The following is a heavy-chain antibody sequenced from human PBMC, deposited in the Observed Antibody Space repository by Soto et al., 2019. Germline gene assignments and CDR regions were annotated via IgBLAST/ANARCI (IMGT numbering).Heavy chain of an antibody. Sequence: EVQLLESGGGLVQPGGSLRLSCAASGFTFSSYAMSWVRQAPGKGLEWVSAISGSGGSTYYADSVKGRFTISRDNSKNTLYLQMNRLRAEDTAVYYCAKDLRGGGGSYYDYWGQGTLVTVSS. V-gene: IGHV3-23*01. CDR1: GFTFSSYA. CDR3: AKDLRGGGGSYYDY. J-gene: IGHJ4*02. CDR2: ISGSGGST. D-gene: IGHD3-16*01.